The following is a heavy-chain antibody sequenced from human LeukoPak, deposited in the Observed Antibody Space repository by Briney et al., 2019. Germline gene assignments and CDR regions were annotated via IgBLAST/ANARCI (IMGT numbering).Heavy chain of an antibody. V-gene: IGHV4-31*03. J-gene: IGHJ6*02. CDR1: GGSISSGGYY. CDR2: IYYSGST. CDR3: ARGKYQLRNYYYYGMDV. Sequence: PSQTLSLTCTVSGGSISSGGYYWSWIRQRPGKGLEWIGYIYYSGSTYYNPSLKSRVTISVDTSKNQFSLKLSSVTAADTAVYYCARGKYQLRNYYYYGMDVWGQGTTVTVSS. D-gene: IGHD2-2*01.